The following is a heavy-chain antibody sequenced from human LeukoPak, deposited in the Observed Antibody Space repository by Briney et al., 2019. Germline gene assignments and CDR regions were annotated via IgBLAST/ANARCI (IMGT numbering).Heavy chain of an antibody. Sequence: GGSLRLSCAASGFNVSNNYMCWVRQAPGKGLEWVSVIYSGGTTYYADSVKGRFTISRDNSKNTVYLQMNSLRAEDTAVYYCARPSYYGSGNYPCDYWGQGTLVTVSS. CDR1: GFNVSNNY. D-gene: IGHD3-10*01. J-gene: IGHJ4*02. V-gene: IGHV3-53*01. CDR2: IYSGGTT. CDR3: ARPSYYGSGNYPCDY.